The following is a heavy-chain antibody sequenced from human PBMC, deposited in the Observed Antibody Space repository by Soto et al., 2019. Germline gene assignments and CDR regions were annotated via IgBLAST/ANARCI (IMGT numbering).Heavy chain of an antibody. CDR1: GFTFSSYA. V-gene: IGHV3-23*01. CDR3: ANAPDIADHHFDY. CDR2: ISGSGGST. J-gene: IGHJ4*02. Sequence: PWGSLRLSCAASGFTFSSYAMSWVRQAPGKGLEWVSAISGSGGSTYYADSVKGRFTISRDNSKNTLYLQMNSLRAEDTAVYYSANAPDIADHHFDYWGQGTLVTVSS. D-gene: IGHD2-15*01.